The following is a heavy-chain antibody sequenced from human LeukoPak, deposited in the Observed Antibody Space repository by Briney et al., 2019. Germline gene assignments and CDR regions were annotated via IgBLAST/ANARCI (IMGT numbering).Heavy chain of an antibody. Sequence: SETLSLTCTDSVGSISNYYWSWIRQPPGKGPEWIGFISYSGSTNYNPSLKSRVTLSADTSEKQVSLKLSSVTTADTAVYYCARHYCSDAKCYYFDYWGQGTLVSVSS. CDR1: VGSISNYY. V-gene: IGHV4-59*01. J-gene: IGHJ4*02. CDR2: ISYSGST. D-gene: IGHD2-15*01. CDR3: ARHYCSDAKCYYFDY.